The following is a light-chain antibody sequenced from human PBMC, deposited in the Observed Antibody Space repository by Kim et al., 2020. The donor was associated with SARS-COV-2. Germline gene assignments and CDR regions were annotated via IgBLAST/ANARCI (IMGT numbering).Light chain of an antibody. V-gene: IGKV3-20*01. CDR1: HSVRSTS. J-gene: IGKJ1*01. Sequence: ETVLTQSPGTLSLSPGDRAALSCRASHSVRSTSLAWYQHRPGQTPRLLIHGTSSRAAGIPDRFSGSGSGTDFTLTISRLEPEDFAVYYCQHSMTFGQGTKVDIK. CDR3: QHSMT. CDR2: GTS.